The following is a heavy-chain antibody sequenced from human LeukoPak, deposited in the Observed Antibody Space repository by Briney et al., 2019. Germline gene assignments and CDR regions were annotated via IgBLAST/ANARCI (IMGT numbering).Heavy chain of an antibody. J-gene: IGHJ6*03. V-gene: IGHV3-20*04. CDR1: GFTFDDYG. CDR2: INWNGGST. CDR3: AREGGEMATIRYYYYMDV. Sequence: GGSLRLSCAASGFTFDDYGMSWVRQAPGKGLEWVSGINWNGGSTGYADSVKGRFTISRDNAKNSLYLQMNSLRAEDTALYYCAREGGEMATIRYYYYMDVWGKGTTVTVSS. D-gene: IGHD5-24*01.